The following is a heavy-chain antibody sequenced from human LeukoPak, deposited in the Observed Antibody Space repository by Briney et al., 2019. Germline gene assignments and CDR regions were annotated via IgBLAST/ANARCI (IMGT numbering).Heavy chain of an antibody. CDR3: ARGRKYTSGYRVTELGSGYSDY. CDR1: GFTFSSYS. V-gene: IGHV3-48*01. J-gene: IGHJ4*02. CDR2: ISSSSSTI. Sequence: GGSLRLSCAASGFTFSSYSMNWVRQAPGKGLEWVSGISSSSSTIYYADSVKGRFTISRDNAKNSLYLEMNSLRAEDTAVYYCARGRKYTSGYRVTELGSGYSDYWGQGTLVTVSS. D-gene: IGHD5-18*01.